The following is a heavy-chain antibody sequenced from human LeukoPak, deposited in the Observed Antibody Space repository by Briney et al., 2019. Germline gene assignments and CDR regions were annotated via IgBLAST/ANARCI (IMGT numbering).Heavy chain of an antibody. CDR3: ARARVPAWFDP. V-gene: IGHV1-18*01. CDR2: ISAYNGNT. CDR1: GYTFTSYG. D-gene: IGHD1-1*01. J-gene: IGHJ5*02. Sequence: SVKVSCKASGYTFTSYGISWVRQAPGQGLKWMGLISAYNGNTNYAQKLQGRVTMTTDTSTSTAYMELRSLRSDDTAVYYCARARVPAWFDPWGQGTLVTVSS.